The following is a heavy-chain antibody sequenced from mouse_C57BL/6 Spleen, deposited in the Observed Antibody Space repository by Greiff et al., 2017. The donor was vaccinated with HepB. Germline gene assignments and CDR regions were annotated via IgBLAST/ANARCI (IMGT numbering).Heavy chain of an antibody. CDR2: ISNGGGST. J-gene: IGHJ1*03. V-gene: IGHV5-12*01. CDR1: GFTFSDYY. CDR3: ARGTSHWYFDV. D-gene: IGHD3-3*01. Sequence: EVKLVESGGGLVQPGGSLKLSCAASGFTFSDYYMYWVRQTPEKRLEWVAYISNGGGSTYYPDTVKGRFTISRDNAKNTLYLQMSRLKSEDTAMYYCARGTSHWYFDVWGTGTTVTVAS.